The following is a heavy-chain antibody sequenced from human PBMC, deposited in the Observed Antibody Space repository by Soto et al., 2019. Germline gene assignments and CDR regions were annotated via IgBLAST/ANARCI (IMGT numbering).Heavy chain of an antibody. Sequence: QVQLVESGGGVVQPGRSLRLSCAASGFTFSSYAMHWVRQAPGKGLEWVAVISYDGSNKYYVDSVKGRFTISRDNSKNTLYLQMNSLRAEDTAVYYCASFLAAAGWGQGTLVTVSS. V-gene: IGHV3-30-3*01. CDR1: GFTFSSYA. CDR3: ASFLAAAG. CDR2: ISYDGSNK. J-gene: IGHJ4*02. D-gene: IGHD6-13*01.